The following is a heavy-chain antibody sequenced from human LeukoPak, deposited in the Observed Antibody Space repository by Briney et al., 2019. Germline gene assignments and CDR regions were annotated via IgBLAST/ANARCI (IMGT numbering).Heavy chain of an antibody. D-gene: IGHD2-21*01. V-gene: IGHV3-74*01. Sequence: PGGSLRLSCAASGFTFSTYWMHWVRQVPGKGPVWVSRINSAGTRTYYADSVKGRFTISRDNARNTLYLQMNSLRAEDTAVYYCVGWGRADCRGTKCVMDFDSWGQGTLVTVSS. J-gene: IGHJ4*02. CDR3: VGWGRADCRGTKCVMDFDS. CDR2: INSAGTRT. CDR1: GFTFSTYW.